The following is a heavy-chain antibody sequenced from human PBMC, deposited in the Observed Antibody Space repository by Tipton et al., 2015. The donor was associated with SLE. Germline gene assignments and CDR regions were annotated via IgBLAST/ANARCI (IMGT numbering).Heavy chain of an antibody. J-gene: IGHJ4*02. CDR1: GGSISSYY. D-gene: IGHD3-22*01. CDR3: ARQVVYDTSGYYYFDS. CDR2: IYTSGST. V-gene: IGHV4-4*07. Sequence: TLSLTCTVSGGSISSYYWSWVRQPAGKGLEWIGRIYTSGSTNYNPSLRSRVSMSVDTSKSQFSLRLNSVTAADTAVYYCARQVVYDTSGYYYFDSWGQGTLVTVSS.